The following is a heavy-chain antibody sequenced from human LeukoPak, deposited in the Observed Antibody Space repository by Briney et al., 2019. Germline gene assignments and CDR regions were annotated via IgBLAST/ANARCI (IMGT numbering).Heavy chain of an antibody. CDR1: GATFSNLW. D-gene: IGHD2-2*01. J-gene: IGHJ5*02. CDR3: AREGQLLAYNWFDP. Sequence: GGSLRLSCVVSGATFSNLWMNWVRQAPGKGLEWVSSISSSSSYIYYADSVKGRFTISRDNAKNSLYLQMNSLRAEDTAVYYCAREGQLLAYNWFDPWGQGTLVTVSS. CDR2: ISSSSSYI. V-gene: IGHV3-21*01.